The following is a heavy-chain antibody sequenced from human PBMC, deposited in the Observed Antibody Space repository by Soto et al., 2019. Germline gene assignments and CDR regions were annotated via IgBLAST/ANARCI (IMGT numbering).Heavy chain of an antibody. CDR3: ARGKQNYYGSGSYYPCGMDV. J-gene: IGHJ6*02. Sequence: QVQLVESGGGVVQPGRSLRLSCAASGFTFSSYGMHWVRQAPGKGLEWVAVIWYDGSNKYYADSVKGRFTISRDNSKNTLYLQMNSLRAEDTAVYYCARGKQNYYGSGSYYPCGMDVWGQGTTVTVSS. V-gene: IGHV3-33*01. D-gene: IGHD3-10*01. CDR2: IWYDGSNK. CDR1: GFTFSSYG.